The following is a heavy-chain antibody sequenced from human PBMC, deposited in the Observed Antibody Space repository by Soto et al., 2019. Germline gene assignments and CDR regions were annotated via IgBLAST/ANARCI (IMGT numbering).Heavy chain of an antibody. CDR2: IIPLFGTP. CDR1: GATFSTTG. V-gene: IGHV1-69*01. Sequence: QVQLVQSGAEVRKPGSSLRVSCKSSGATFSTTGISWVRQAPGQGLEWMGGIIPLFGTPKYARKFRGRVPSTADQYTNTVYMELNSLRPDDAAVYYCARASPVICGGDPCYRLDSSFDSWGQGSLVIVSS. D-gene: IGHD2-21*02. CDR3: ARASPVICGGDPCYRLDSSFDS. J-gene: IGHJ5*01.